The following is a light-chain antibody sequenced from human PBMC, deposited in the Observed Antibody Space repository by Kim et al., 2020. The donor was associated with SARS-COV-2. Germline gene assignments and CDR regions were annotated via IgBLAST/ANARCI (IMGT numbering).Light chain of an antibody. CDR2: LEGSGTY. Sequence: QPVLTQSSSASASLGSSVRLTCTLSSGHRSYIIAWHQQQPRKAPRFLMKLEGSGTYSKGSGVPPRFSGSSSGADRYLTISNLQSEDEADYYCETWDSDTRVFGGGTQLTVL. CDR3: ETWDSDTRV. CDR1: SGHRSYI. V-gene: IGLV4-60*03. J-gene: IGLJ3*02.